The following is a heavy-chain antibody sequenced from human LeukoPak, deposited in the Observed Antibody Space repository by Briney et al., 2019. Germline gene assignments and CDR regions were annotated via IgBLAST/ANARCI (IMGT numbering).Heavy chain of an antibody. V-gene: IGHV3-33*08. D-gene: IGHD6-6*01. CDR2: IWYDGSNK. CDR3: ARVPFEYSSSWYFDY. CDR1: GFTFSSYW. Sequence: GGSLRLSCAASGFTFSSYWMSWVRQAPGKGLEWVAVIWYDGSNKYYADSVKGRFTISRDNSKNTLYLQMNSLRAEDTTVYYCARVPFEYSSSWYFDYWGQGTLVTVSS. J-gene: IGHJ4*02.